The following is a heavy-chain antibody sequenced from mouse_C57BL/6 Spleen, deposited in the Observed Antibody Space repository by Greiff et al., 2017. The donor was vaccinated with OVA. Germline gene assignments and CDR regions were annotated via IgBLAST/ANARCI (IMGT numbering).Heavy chain of an antibody. CDR1: GFNIKDAY. D-gene: IGHD2-9*01. CDR3: TSPPMVTTGAY. V-gene: IGHV14-4*01. J-gene: IGHJ3*01. CDR2: IDPENGDT. Sequence: VQLKQSGAELVRPGASVKLSCTASGFNIKDAYMHWVKQRPEQGLEWIGWIDPENGDTEYDSKFQGKATITADTSSNTAYLQLSSLSSEDTAVYYCTSPPMVTTGAYWGQGTLVTVSA.